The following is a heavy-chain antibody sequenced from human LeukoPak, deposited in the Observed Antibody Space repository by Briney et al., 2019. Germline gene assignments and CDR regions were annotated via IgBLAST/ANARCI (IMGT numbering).Heavy chain of an antibody. Sequence: NPGGSLRLSCAASGFTFSDYSMNWVRQAPGKGLEWVSSISRSSRHVYYAGPVKGRLTISRDNAKNSLYLQMNSLRAEDMAVYFCVRDLMGSGSTTAYLHHWGQGTLVTVSS. CDR3: VRDLMGSGSTTAYLHH. J-gene: IGHJ1*01. CDR1: GFTFSDYS. V-gene: IGHV3-21*01. CDR2: ISRSSRHV. D-gene: IGHD1-1*01.